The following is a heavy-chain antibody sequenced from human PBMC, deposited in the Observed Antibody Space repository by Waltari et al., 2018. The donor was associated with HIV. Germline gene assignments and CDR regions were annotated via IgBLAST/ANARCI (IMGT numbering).Heavy chain of an antibody. Sequence: VQLVQSGAEVKKPGAPLKVSCMASGYACATYDVNWVRQAAGQGPGWMGWMRPNRGNTVYAQESQGSVTMTRDTSISTGYMEVSSLTSEDTAVYYCARGGSASMDVWGQGTTVTVSS. V-gene: IGHV1-8*01. CDR1: GYACATYD. CDR3: ARGGSASMDV. J-gene: IGHJ6*02. CDR2: MRPNRGNT.